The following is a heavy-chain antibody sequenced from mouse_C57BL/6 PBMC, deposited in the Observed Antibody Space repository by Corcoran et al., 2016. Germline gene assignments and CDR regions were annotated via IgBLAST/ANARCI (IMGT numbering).Heavy chain of an antibody. CDR1: GYTFTDYY. CDR3: ARMRLLRYFDY. D-gene: IGHD1-2*01. CDR2: INPNNGGT. V-gene: IGHV1-26*01. J-gene: IGHJ2*01. Sequence: EVQLQQSGPELVKPGASVKISCKASGYTFTDYYMNWVKQSHGKSLEWIGDINPNNGGTSYNQKFKGKATLTVDKSSSTAYMELRSLTSEDSAVYYCARMRLLRYFDYWGQGTTLTVSS.